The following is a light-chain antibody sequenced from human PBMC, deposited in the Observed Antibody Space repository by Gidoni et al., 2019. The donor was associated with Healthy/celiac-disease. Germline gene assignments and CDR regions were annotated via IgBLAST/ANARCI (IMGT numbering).Light chain of an antibody. Sequence: EIVMTQSPATLSVSTGERATLSCRTSQSVNSNLAWYQQKPGQAPRLLIYGASTRATGIPARLSGSGSGTEFTLTISSLQSEDFAVYYCQQYNNWPPWTFGQGTKVEIK. J-gene: IGKJ1*01. CDR2: GAS. CDR1: QSVNSN. CDR3: QQYNNWPPWT. V-gene: IGKV3-15*01.